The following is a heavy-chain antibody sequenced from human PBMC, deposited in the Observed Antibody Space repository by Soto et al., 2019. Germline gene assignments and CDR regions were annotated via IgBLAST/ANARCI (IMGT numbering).Heavy chain of an antibody. CDR1: GGSISSYY. J-gene: IGHJ4*02. V-gene: IGHV4-59*08. Sequence: SETLSLTCTVSGGSISSYYWSWIRQPPGKGLEWIGYIYYSGSTNYNPSLKSRVTISVDTSKNQFSLKLSSVTAADTAVYYCARQAGTTLDYWGQGTLVTVSS. CDR3: ARQAGTTLDY. D-gene: IGHD1-1*01. CDR2: IYYSGST.